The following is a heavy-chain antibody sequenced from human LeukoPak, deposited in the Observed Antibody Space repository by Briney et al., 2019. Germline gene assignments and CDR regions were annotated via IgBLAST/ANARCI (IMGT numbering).Heavy chain of an antibody. J-gene: IGHJ4*02. Sequence: GGSLRLSCAASGFTFSSYSMNWIRQAPGKGLEWVSYISSSSSTIYYADSVKGRFTISRDNAKNSLYLQMNSLRAEDTAVYYCARVNYYGSGSYSYWGQGTLVTVSS. D-gene: IGHD3-10*01. CDR3: ARVNYYGSGSYSY. V-gene: IGHV3-48*01. CDR2: ISSSSSTI. CDR1: GFTFSSYS.